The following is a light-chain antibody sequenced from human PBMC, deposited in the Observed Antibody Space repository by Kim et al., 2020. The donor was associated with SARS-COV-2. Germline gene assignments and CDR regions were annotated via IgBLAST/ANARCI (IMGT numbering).Light chain of an antibody. V-gene: IGLV2-23*02. CDR1: SSDVGSYNL. CDR3: CSYAGSSTWV. Sequence: QPASVSGSPGQSITISCTGTSSDVGSYNLVSWHQQHPGKAPKLMIYEVSKRPSGVSNRFSGSKSGNTASLTISGLQAEDEADYYCCSYAGSSTWVFGGGTQLTVL. CDR2: EVS. J-gene: IGLJ3*02.